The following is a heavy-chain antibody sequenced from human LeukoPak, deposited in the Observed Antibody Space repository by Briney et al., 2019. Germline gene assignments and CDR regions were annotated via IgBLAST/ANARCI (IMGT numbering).Heavy chain of an antibody. D-gene: IGHD2-2*01. J-gene: IGHJ4*02. CDR2: ISSSSSYI. V-gene: IGHV3-21*01. CDR1: GFTFSSYS. CDR3: ASRYCSSTSYYRPFDY. Sequence: GGSLRLSCAASGFTFSSYSMNWVRQAPGKGLEWVSSISSSSSYIYYADSVKGRFTISRDNAKNSLYLQMNSLRAEDTAVYYCASRYCSSTSYYRPFDYWGQGTLVTVSS.